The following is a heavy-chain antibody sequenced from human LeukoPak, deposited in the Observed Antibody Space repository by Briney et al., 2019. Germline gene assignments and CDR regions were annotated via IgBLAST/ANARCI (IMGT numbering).Heavy chain of an antibody. Sequence: GESLKISCKGSGYSFTSYWIGWVRQMPGKGLEWMGIIYPGDSDTRYSPSFQGQVTISADKSISTAYLQWSSLKASDTAMYYCARRAYDSWSGYSPFDYWGQGTLVTVSS. D-gene: IGHD3-3*01. J-gene: IGHJ4*02. CDR3: ARRAYDSWSGYSPFDY. V-gene: IGHV5-51*01. CDR2: IYPGDSDT. CDR1: GYSFTSYW.